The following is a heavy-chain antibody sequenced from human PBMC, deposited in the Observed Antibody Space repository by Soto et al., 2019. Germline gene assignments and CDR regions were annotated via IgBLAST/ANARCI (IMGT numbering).Heavy chain of an antibody. CDR1: VDSVSSNSAA. V-gene: IGHV6-1*01. J-gene: IGHJ5*02. CDR3: ARDALEYSSSPNWFDP. CDR2: TYYRSRWYT. D-gene: IGHD6-6*01. Sequence: SQTLSLPCAISVDSVSSNSAAWNWIRQSPSRGFEWLGRTYYRSRWYTEYASSVKSRITINPDTSKNQFSLQLNSVTPEDTAVYFCARDALEYSSSPNWFDPWGQGTQVTVSS.